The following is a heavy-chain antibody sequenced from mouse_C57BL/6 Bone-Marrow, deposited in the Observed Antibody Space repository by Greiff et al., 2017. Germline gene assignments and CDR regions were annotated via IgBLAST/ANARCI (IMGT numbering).Heavy chain of an antibody. V-gene: IGHV5-9*01. CDR2: ISGGGGTT. J-gene: IGHJ1*03. D-gene: IGHD2-1*01. CDR1: GFTFSSYT. CDR3: ATGGNFLYWYFDV. Sequence: EVKLVESGGGLVKPGGSLKLSCAASGFTFSSYTMSWVRQTPEKRLEWVATISGGGGTTYYPDSVKGRFTISRDNAKNTLYLQMSCLRSEDTALYYCATGGNFLYWYFDVWGTGTTVTVSS.